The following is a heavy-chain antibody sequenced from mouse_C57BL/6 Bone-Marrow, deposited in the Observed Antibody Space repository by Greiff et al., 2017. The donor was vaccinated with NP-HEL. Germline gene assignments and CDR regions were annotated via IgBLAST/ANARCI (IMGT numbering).Heavy chain of an antibody. Sequence: EVKLVESGGGLVKPGGSLKLSCAASGFTFSSYAMSWVRQTPEKRLEWVATISDGGSYTYYPDNVKGRFTISRDNAKNNLYLQMSHLKSEDTAMYYCARGRRGGDYWGQGTSVTVSS. CDR2: ISDGGSYT. CDR1: GFTFSSYA. CDR3: ARGRRGGDY. J-gene: IGHJ4*01. V-gene: IGHV5-4*03.